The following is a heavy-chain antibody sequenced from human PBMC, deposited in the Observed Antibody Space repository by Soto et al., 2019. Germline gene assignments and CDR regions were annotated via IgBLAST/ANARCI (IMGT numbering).Heavy chain of an antibody. CDR3: AKGRQPGGLWPFDH. Sequence: EVQLLEFGGGLVQPGGSLRLSCAASGFTFSTYAMSWVRQAPGKGLEWVSGLYGSGRGISYADSVKGRFTISRDNSNDILYLEMRRLRVEDTGVYYCAKGRQPGGLWPFDHWGQGTLVIVSS. V-gene: IGHV3-23*01. D-gene: IGHD2-15*01. J-gene: IGHJ4*02. CDR1: GFTFSTYA. CDR2: LYGSGRGI.